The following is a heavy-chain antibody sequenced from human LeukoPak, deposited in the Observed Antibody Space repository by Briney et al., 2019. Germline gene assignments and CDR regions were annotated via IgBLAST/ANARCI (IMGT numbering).Heavy chain of an antibody. CDR3: AKPNYYDSSGYYYFDH. CDR2: FRWSGCST. V-gene: IGHV3-23*01. J-gene: IGHJ4*02. CDR1: GFTYSSYA. D-gene: IGHD3-22*01. Sequence: GCSLILPCASSGFTYSSYAMSWLHQAPGTGLEWVSAFRWSGCSTYYAVSVRGGFTISRDNSKHRLYLQMNSVRVEDTAVYYCAKPNYYDSSGYYYFDHWGQGTLVTVSS.